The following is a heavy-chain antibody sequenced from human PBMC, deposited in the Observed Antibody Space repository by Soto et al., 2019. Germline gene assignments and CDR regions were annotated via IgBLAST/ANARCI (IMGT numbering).Heavy chain of an antibody. V-gene: IGHV3-15*01. CDR3: TTSPSYSSSWSYYFDY. Sequence: GGSLRLSCAASGFTFSNAWMSWVRQAPGKGLEWVGRIKSKTDGGTTDYAAPVKGRFTISRDDSKNTLYLQMNSLKTEDTAVYYCTTSPSYSSSWSYYFDYWGQGTLVTVSS. CDR1: GFTFSNAW. CDR2: IKSKTDGGTT. D-gene: IGHD6-13*01. J-gene: IGHJ4*02.